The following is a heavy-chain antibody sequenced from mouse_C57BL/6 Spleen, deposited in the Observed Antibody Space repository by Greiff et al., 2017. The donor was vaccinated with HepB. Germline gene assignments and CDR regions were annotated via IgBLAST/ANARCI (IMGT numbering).Heavy chain of an antibody. CDR1: GYTFTSYW. CDR2: IDPSDSET. J-gene: IGHJ2*01. D-gene: IGHD1-1*01. Sequence: VKLQQPGAELVRPGSSVKLSCKASGYTFTSYWMHWVKQRPIQGLEWIGNIDPSDSETHYNQKFKDKATLTVDKSSSTAYMQLSSLTSEDSAVYYCARLDITTVGFDYWGQGTTLTVSS. CDR3: ARLDITTVGFDY. V-gene: IGHV1-52*01.